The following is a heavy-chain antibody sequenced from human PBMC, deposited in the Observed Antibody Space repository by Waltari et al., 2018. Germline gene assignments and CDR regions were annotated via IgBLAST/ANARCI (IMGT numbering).Heavy chain of an antibody. CDR2: VRGDRRT. CDR3: ARDRGRGLYLDS. V-gene: IGHV4-4*02. Sequence: HLEELGTGLVRPSGTLSLICAVSGDSMSDIDCWSWVRQTPAKGLEWIGQVRGDRRTNYNPSVASRVTVALDTSNAQVSLRVTSATAADTAVYYCARDRGRGLYLDSCGQGILVTVTP. D-gene: IGHD2-15*01. CDR1: GDSMSDIDC. J-gene: IGHJ4*02.